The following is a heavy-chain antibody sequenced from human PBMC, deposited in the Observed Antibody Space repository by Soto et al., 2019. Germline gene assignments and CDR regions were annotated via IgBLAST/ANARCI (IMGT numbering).Heavy chain of an antibody. CDR1: GFSLSNYG. V-gene: IGHV3-30*18. J-gene: IGHJ5*02. CDR2: ISFDGSLK. Sequence: QVQLVESGGGVVQPGTSLRLSCAASGFSLSNYGIHWVRQAPGKGLEWVAVISFDGSLKFYREPVKGRFTISRDNSRNTLYLQMSSLRAEDTAVYYCVKDVAAATNQLSNWFDPWGQGTLVTVSS. D-gene: IGHD2-2*01. CDR3: VKDVAAATNQLSNWFDP.